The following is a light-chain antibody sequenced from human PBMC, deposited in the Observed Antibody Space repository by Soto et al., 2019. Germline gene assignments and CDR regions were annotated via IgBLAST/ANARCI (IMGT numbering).Light chain of an antibody. Sequence: DIQMTQSPSTMSANVRDRVTNTCRASQSISSWLAWYQQKPGKAPKLLIYKASSLESGVPSRFSGSGSGTEFTLTISSLQPDDFATYYCQQYNSYSRTFGQGTKVDIK. CDR1: QSISSW. CDR3: QQYNSYSRT. CDR2: KAS. V-gene: IGKV1-5*03. J-gene: IGKJ1*01.